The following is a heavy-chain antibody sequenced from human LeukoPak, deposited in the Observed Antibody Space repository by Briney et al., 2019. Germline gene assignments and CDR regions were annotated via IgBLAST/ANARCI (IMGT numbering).Heavy chain of an antibody. J-gene: IGHJ4*02. V-gene: IGHV3-23*01. D-gene: IGHD3-10*01. CDR3: ASRDYYGSGTYYNPLHY. CDR1: GFTFSSCA. CDR2: VSGSGSNT. Sequence: WGSLRLSCAASGFTFSSCAMSWVRLAPGKGLEWVSAVSGSGSNTYYADSVKGWFTISRDNCRNTMYLQMNSLRAEDSPAYYCASRDYYGSGTYYNPLHYWGQGTLVTVSS.